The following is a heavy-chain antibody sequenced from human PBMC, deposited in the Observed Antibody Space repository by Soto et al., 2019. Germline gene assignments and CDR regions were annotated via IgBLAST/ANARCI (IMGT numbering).Heavy chain of an antibody. CDR2: ISHSGST. Sequence: QLQLHESGPGLVKPSQTLSLSCTVSGGSISIINNYCTWIRQHPGKGLEWIGFISHSGSTYYNPSLTSRVTQSLDTTKNPFSLTLRSMTAADPAGYFCAKAAANGGISRPFDSWGQGNLVTVSS. J-gene: IGHJ4*02. CDR3: AKAAANGGISRPFDS. CDR1: GGSISIINNY. D-gene: IGHD2-15*01. V-gene: IGHV4-31*03.